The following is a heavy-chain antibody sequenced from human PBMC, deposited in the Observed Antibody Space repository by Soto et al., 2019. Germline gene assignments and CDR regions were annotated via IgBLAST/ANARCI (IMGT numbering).Heavy chain of an antibody. Sequence: GGSLRLSCAVSVFTFSSNYMSWGRQPPGKGPEWVSDIYSGGSTYYADSVKGRFTISRDNSKNTLYLQMNSLRAEDTAVYYCARERDGHNPNWFDLWGQGTLVTVSS. D-gene: IGHD2-8*01. CDR3: ARERDGHNPNWFDL. CDR1: VFTFSSNY. CDR2: IYSGGST. J-gene: IGHJ5*02. V-gene: IGHV3-53*01.